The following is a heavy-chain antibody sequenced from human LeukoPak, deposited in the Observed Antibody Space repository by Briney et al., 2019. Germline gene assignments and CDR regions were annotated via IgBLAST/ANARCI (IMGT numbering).Heavy chain of an antibody. CDR1: GGSISSSSYY. CDR2: IYYSGST. V-gene: IGHV4-39*07. D-gene: IGHD4-17*01. J-gene: IGHJ4*02. Sequence: PSETLSLTCTVSGGSISSSSYYWGWIRQPPGKGLEWIGSIYYSGSTYYNPSLKSRVTISVDTSKNQFSLKLSSVTAADTAVYYCAIHRYGDRYFDYWGQGTLVTVSS. CDR3: AIHRYGDRYFDY.